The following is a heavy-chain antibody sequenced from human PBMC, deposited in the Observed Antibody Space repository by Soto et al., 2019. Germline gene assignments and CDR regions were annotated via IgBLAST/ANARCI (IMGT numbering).Heavy chain of an antibody. J-gene: IGHJ4*02. V-gene: IGHV1-18*01. CDR3: ARRTQYESGDYPDY. D-gene: IGHD1-1*01. CDR1: RYPFTSDG. CDR2: ISAYNGTT. Sequence: VSVKASCKDPRYPFTSDGLSSVRQDPRQRIEWMGWISAYNGTTKYAQKLQGRVTMTTDTSTSTAYMELRSLRSDDTAVYYCARRTQYESGDYPDYWGQGTLVTVSS.